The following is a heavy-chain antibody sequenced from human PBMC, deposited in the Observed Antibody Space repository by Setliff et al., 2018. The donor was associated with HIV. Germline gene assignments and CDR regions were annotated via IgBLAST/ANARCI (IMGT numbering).Heavy chain of an antibody. D-gene: IGHD6-19*01. CDR2: ISGYNGNT. Sequence: VASVKVSCKASGYTFSSYGISWVRQAPGQGLEWMGWISGYNGNTKYVQKLQGRVTMTTDTSTRTVYMELRSLRHDDTAEYSCARVPYRSAWFSGGHDAFDVWGQGTRVTVSS. V-gene: IGHV1-18*01. CDR3: ARVPYRSAWFSGGHDAFDV. CDR1: GYTFSSYG. J-gene: IGHJ3*01.